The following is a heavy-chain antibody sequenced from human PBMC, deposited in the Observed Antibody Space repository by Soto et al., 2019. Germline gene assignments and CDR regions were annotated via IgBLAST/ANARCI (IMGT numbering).Heavy chain of an antibody. J-gene: IGHJ4*02. CDR2: IYYSGST. V-gene: IGHV4-39*01. CDR1: GGSISSSSYY. CDR3: ARFLEWLPYY. Sequence: SETLSLTCTVSGGSISSSSYYWGWIRQPPGKGLEWIGSIYYSGSTYYNPSLKSRVTISVDTSKNQFSLKLSSVTAADTAVYYCARFLEWLPYYWGQGTLVTVSS. D-gene: IGHD3-3*01.